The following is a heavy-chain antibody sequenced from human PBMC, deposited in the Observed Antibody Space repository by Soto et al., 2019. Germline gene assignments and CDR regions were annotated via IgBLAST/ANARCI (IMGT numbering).Heavy chain of an antibody. D-gene: IGHD6-13*01. J-gene: IGHJ5*02. Sequence: QVQLVESGGGVVQPGRSLRLSCAASGFTFSSYGMHWVRQAPGKGLEWVAVISYDGSNKYYADSEKGRFTISRDNSKNTLYLQMNSLRAEDTAVYYCAKVGPSGIAAARGWFDPWGQGTLVTVSS. CDR3: AKVGPSGIAAARGWFDP. CDR1: GFTFSSYG. V-gene: IGHV3-30*18. CDR2: ISYDGSNK.